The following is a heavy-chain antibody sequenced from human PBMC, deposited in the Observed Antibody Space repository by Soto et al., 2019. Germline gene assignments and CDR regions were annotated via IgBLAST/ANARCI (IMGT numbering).Heavy chain of an antibody. CDR3: ATATYNWNYGHFDY. Sequence: SVKVSCKASGGTFSSYAISWVRQAPGQGLEWMGGIIPIFGTANYAQKFQGRVTITADESTSTAYMELSSLRSEDTAVYYCATATYNWNYGHFDYWGQGTLVTVSS. CDR2: IIPIFGTA. J-gene: IGHJ4*02. V-gene: IGHV1-69*13. D-gene: IGHD1-7*01. CDR1: GGTFSSYA.